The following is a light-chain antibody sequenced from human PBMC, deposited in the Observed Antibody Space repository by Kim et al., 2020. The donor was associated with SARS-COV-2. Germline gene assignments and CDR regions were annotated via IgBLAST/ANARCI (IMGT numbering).Light chain of an antibody. CDR3: QVWDSNSDHPV. Sequence: SYELTQPPSVSVAPGQTATITCGGDDIGSKSVHWHQQRPGRAPLLVMYYDSDRPSGIPERFSGSNSGNTATLSISRVEAGDEADYYCQVWDSNSDHPVFGGGTMLTVL. CDR1: DIGSKS. CDR2: YDS. J-gene: IGLJ2*01. V-gene: IGLV3-21*04.